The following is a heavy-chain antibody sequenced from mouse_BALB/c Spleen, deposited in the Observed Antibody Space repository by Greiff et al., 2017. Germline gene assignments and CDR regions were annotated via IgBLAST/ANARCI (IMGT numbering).Heavy chain of an antibody. CDR2: INPYYGST. CDR3: ATYYDYEGYFDY. CDR1: GYSFTDYI. V-gene: IGHV1-39*01. J-gene: IGHJ2*01. Sequence: EVQLQQTGPELVKPGASVKISCKASGYSFTDYIMLWVKQSHGKSLEWIGNINPYYGSTSYNLKFKGKATLTVDKSSSTAYMQLNSLTSEDSAVYYCATYYDYEGYFDYWGQGTTLTVSS. D-gene: IGHD2-4*01.